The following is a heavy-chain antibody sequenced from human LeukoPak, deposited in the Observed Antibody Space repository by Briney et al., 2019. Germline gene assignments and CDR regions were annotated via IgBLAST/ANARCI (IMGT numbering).Heavy chain of an antibody. D-gene: IGHD3-10*01. CDR2: ISASGGST. Sequence: GGSLRLSCAASGFTFNFYAMSWVRQAPGKGLEWVSRISASGGSTYYSDSVKGRFTISRDNSKNTLFLQMNSLTAEDTALYYCSTPHTGPGGGTNYPPHYWGQGTLVTVSS. CDR3: STPHTGPGGGTNYPPHY. J-gene: IGHJ4*02. CDR1: GFTFNFYA. V-gene: IGHV3-23*01.